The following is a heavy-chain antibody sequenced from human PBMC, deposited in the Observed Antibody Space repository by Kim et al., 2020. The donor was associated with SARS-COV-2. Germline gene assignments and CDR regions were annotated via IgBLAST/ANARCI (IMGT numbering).Heavy chain of an antibody. V-gene: IGHV3-30*18. D-gene: IGHD6-13*01. CDR3: AKIGRGGIATAGYFYYGMDV. J-gene: IGHJ6*02. CDR1: GFTFSTYA. Sequence: GGSLRLSCVASGFTFSTYAIHWVRHAPDKGLEWVTLISSDGNNKYFADSVTGRVTISRDNSKNTLYLQMNNLRVEDTAVYYCAKIGRGGIATAGYFYYGMDVWGQGTTVNVSS. CDR2: ISSDGNNK.